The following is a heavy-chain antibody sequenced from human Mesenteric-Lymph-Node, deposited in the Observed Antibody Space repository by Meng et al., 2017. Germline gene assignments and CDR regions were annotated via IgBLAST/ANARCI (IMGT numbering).Heavy chain of an antibody. CDR1: GGTFSSYA. CDR2: IIPIFGPA. J-gene: IGHJ4*02. V-gene: IGHV1-69*06. D-gene: IGHD4-17*01. CDR3: ARGTIGDYGY. Sequence: VQLVQFGAVVKKPGSSVKVSCKASGGTFSSYAISWVGQASGQGLEWMGGIIPIFGPANSAQEFQGRVTIPADKSTSTAYMELSSLRSEDTAVYYCARGTIGDYGYWGQGTLVTVSS.